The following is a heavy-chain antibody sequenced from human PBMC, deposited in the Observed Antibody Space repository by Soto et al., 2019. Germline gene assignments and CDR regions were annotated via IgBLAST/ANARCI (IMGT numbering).Heavy chain of an antibody. Sequence: QPGGSLRLSCAASGFTFSSYAMHWVRQAPGKGLEWVAVISYDGSNKYYADSVKGRFTISRDNSKNTLYLQMNSLRAEDTAVYYCARGNEVVTEDYIWFEPWGQRAL. CDR3: ARGNEVVTEDYIWFEP. J-gene: IGHJ5*01. D-gene: IGHD2-15*01. V-gene: IGHV3-30-3*01. CDR2: ISYDGSNK. CDR1: GFTFSSYA.